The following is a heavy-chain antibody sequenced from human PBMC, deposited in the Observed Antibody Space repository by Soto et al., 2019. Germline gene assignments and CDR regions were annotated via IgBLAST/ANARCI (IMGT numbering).Heavy chain of an antibody. CDR1: WDGVSSISAA. V-gene: IGHV6-1*01. CDR3: ARDGVAGYDY. Sequence: QSLTHTCRTSWDGVSSISAAWNWFRQSPSRGLEWLGRTYYRSKWYNDYAVSVKSRITINPDTSKNQFSLQLNSVTPEDTAVYYCARDGVAGYDYWGQGTLVTVSS. J-gene: IGHJ4*02. D-gene: IGHD6-19*01. CDR2: TYYRSKWYN.